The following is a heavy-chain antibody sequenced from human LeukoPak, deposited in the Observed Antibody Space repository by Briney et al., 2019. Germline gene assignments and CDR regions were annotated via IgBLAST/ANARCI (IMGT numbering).Heavy chain of an antibody. V-gene: IGHV3-23*01. CDR2: ISGSGGST. D-gene: IGHD1-26*01. Sequence: GGSLRLSCAASGFTFDDYGMSWVRQAPGKGLEWVSAISGSGGSTYYADSVKGRFTISRDNSKNTLYLQMNSLRAEDTAVYYCAKDGSGWEPVGDAFDIWGQGTMVTVSS. CDR3: AKDGSGWEPVGDAFDI. J-gene: IGHJ3*02. CDR1: GFTFDDYG.